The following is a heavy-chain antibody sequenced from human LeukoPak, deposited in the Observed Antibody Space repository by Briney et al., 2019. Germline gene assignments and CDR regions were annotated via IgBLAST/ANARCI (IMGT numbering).Heavy chain of an antibody. J-gene: IGHJ4*02. CDR3: AKDLAGSGSYSFDY. V-gene: IGHV3-23*01. CDR1: GFXFSNYA. CDR2: ISGSGGST. D-gene: IGHD1-26*01. Sequence: GGSLRLSCAASGFXFSNYAMNWVRQAPGRGLEWVSLISGSGGSTYYADSVKGRFTISRDNSKNTLYLQVNSLRAEDTAVYYCAKDLAGSGSYSFDYWGQGTLVTVSS.